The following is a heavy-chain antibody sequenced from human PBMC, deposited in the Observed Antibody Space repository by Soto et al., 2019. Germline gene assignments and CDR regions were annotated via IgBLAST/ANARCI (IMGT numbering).Heavy chain of an antibody. Sequence: GGSLRLSCAASGFTFSSYAMHWVRQAPGKGLEWVAVISYDGSNKYYADSVKGRFTISRDNSKNTLYLQMNSLRAEDTAVYYCAREGGYDIPFDYWGQGTLVTVSS. J-gene: IGHJ4*02. V-gene: IGHV3-30-3*01. CDR2: ISYDGSNK. CDR1: GFTFSSYA. D-gene: IGHD5-12*01. CDR3: AREGGYDIPFDY.